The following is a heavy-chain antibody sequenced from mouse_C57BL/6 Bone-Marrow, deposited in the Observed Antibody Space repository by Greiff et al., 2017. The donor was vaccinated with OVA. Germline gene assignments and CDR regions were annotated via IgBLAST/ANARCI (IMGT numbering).Heavy chain of an antibody. CDR1: GYTFTDYE. V-gene: IGHV1-15*01. CDR3: TREGNSYAMDY. CDR2: IDPETGGT. J-gene: IGHJ4*01. Sequence: VQLQQSGAELVRPGASVTLSCKASGYTFTDYEMHWVKHTPVHGLEWIGAIDPETGGTAYNQKFKGKAILTADKSSSTAYMELRSLTSEDSAVYYCTREGNSYAMDYWGQGTSVTVSS. D-gene: IGHD2-1*01.